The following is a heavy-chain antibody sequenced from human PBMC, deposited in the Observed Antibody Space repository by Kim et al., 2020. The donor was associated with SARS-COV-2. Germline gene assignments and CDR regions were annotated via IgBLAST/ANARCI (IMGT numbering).Heavy chain of an antibody. J-gene: IGHJ4*02. CDR2: IYPLDSHT. Sequence: GESLKISCQASGYRFEYYWLGWVRQMPGSGPEWIGIIYPLDSHTANSPSFQGQVTISVDRSTSTTSLQWSSLRSSDTGIYYCAQQRPVSLEAVLDSWGQGTLVAVSS. CDR1: GYRFEYYW. D-gene: IGHD1-1*01. V-gene: IGHV5-51*01. CDR3: AQQRPVSLEAVLDS.